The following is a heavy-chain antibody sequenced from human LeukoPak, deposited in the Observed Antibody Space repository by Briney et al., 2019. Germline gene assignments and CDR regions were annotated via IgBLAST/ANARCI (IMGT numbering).Heavy chain of an antibody. V-gene: IGHV3-23*01. CDR1: GFTFSSYG. CDR3: AKDDRAVAGKYYYYYMDV. D-gene: IGHD6-19*01. CDR2: ISDSGGST. Sequence: GGSLRLSCAASGFTFSSYGMSWVRQAPGKGLEWVSAISDSGGSTYYADSVKGRFTISRDNSKNTLYLQMNSLRAEDTAVYYCAKDDRAVAGKYYYYYMDVWGKGTTVTVSS. J-gene: IGHJ6*03.